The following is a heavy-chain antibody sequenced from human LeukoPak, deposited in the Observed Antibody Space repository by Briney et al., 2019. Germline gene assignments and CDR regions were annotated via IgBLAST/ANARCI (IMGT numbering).Heavy chain of an antibody. Sequence: GESLKISCKGSGYSFTSYWIAWVRQMPGKGLEWMGIIYPGDSDTRYSPSFQGQVTISADKSISTAYLQWSSLKASDTAVYYCARQGDYVWGNLAPNDHWGQGTLVTVSS. CDR2: IYPGDSDT. D-gene: IGHD3-16*01. J-gene: IGHJ4*02. CDR1: GYSFTSYW. CDR3: ARQGDYVWGNLAPNDH. V-gene: IGHV5-51*01.